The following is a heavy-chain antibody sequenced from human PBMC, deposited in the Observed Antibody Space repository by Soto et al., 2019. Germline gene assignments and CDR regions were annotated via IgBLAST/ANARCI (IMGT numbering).Heavy chain of an antibody. CDR1: GGSIKSGGYY. D-gene: IGHD2-2*01. CDR2: IYYSGST. V-gene: IGHV4-31*03. J-gene: IGHJ4*01. CDR3: ARSSISKKIDY. Sequence: QVQLQESGPGLVKPSQTLTLTCSVSGGSIKSGGYYWTWSRQHPGKGLEWIGNIYYSGSTSYKPSLKSRVTKSIDTSKTHFSLKLSSVTAADTAVYYCARSSISKKIDYWGHGTLVTVSS.